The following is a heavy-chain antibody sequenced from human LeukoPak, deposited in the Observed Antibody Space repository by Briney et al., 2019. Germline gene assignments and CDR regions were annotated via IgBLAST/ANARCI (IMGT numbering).Heavy chain of an antibody. J-gene: IGHJ5*02. CDR1: GYTFTSYD. CDR2: MNPNSGNT. V-gene: IGHV1-8*01. CDR3: ARHGITMVWGVWGNWFDP. Sequence: ASVKVSCKASGYTFTSYDINWVRQATGQGLEWMGWMNPNSGNTGYAQKFQGRVTMTRNTSISTAYMELSSLRSEDTAVYYCARHGITMVWGVWGNWFDPWGQGTLVTVSS. D-gene: IGHD3-10*01.